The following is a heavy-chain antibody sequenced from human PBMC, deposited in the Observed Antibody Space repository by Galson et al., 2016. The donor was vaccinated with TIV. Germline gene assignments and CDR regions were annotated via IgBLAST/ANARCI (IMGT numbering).Heavy chain of an antibody. V-gene: IGHV1-8*01. CDR1: GYTFTSFD. D-gene: IGHD3-22*01. CDR2: MSPANGNT. Sequence: SVKVSCKASGYTFTSFDISWIRQAPGQGLEWMGWMSPANGNTGYAQKFRGRITMTRHPSTTTVYMELSGLTPEDTAVYYCARGNYYDTSGYSFDFWGQGTLVTVSS. CDR3: ARGNYYDTSGYSFDF. J-gene: IGHJ4*02.